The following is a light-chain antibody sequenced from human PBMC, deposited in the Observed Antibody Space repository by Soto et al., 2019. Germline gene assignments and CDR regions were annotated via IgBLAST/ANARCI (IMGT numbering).Light chain of an antibody. CDR2: KAS. Sequence: DIQMTQSPSTLSASVGDRVTMTCRASQTINSWLAWYQQKPGKAPKLLIYKASYLQSWVPSRFSGSGFGTDFTLTISSLQPEDSATYYCLQDFNYPLTSGGGTKVDIK. V-gene: IGKV1-5*03. J-gene: IGKJ4*01. CDR3: LQDFNYPLT. CDR1: QTINSW.